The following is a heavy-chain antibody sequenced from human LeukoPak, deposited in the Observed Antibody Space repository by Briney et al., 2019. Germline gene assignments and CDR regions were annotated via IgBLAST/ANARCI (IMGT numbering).Heavy chain of an antibody. CDR3: PRASEYCSSTSCYNWFDP. J-gene: IGHJ5*02. CDR1: GGSISRGGDY. Sequence: LSESRSLTCTVAGGSISRGGDYWSWIRQHPGKGLDWFGYIYYSGSTYYNPSLKSRFTISVDTSKTQSSLKLSSATAADTAVYYCPRASEYCSSTSCYNWFDPWGQGTLVTVSS. D-gene: IGHD2-2*01. CDR2: IYYSGST. V-gene: IGHV4-31*03.